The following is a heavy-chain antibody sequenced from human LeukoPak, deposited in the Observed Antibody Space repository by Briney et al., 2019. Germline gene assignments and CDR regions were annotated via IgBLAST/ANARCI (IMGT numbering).Heavy chain of an antibody. CDR2: ISWNSGSI. V-gene: IGHV3-9*01. CDR1: GFTFDDYA. D-gene: IGHD3-22*01. CDR3: AKSEAGPDYYYDSSGYYCFDY. J-gene: IGHJ4*02. Sequence: PGGSLRLSCAASGFTFDDYAMHWVRQAPGKGLEWVSGISWNSGSIGYADSVKGRFTISRDNAKNSLYLQMNSLRAEDTALYYCAKSEAGPDYYYDSSGYYCFDYWGQGTLVTVSS.